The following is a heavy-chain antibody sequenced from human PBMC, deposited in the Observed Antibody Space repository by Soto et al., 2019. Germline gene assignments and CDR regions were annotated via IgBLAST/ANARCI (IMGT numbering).Heavy chain of an antibody. V-gene: IGHV4-30-2*01. J-gene: IGHJ3*02. CDR1: GDSITSGGSS. D-gene: IGHD6-13*01. CDR2: IYHSGSA. CDR3: ARLVHSSPPRQFDI. Sequence: SETLSLTCAVSGDSITSGGSSWSWIRQPPGKRLEWIGYIYHSGSAYYSPSFQGQVTISADKSISTAYLQWSSLKASDTAMYYCARLVHSSPPRQFDIWGQGTMVTVSS.